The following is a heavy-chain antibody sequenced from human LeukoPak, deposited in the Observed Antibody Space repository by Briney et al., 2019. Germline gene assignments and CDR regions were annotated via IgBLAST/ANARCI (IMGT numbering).Heavy chain of an antibody. J-gene: IGHJ4*02. CDR1: GFTFSNYG. Sequence: GGSLRLSCAASGFTFSNYGMHWVRQAPGKGLEWVAAIWYDGSNKYYGDSVKGRFTISRDNSKNTLYLQMNSLRDEDTAVYYCARPYGSGYYDYWGQGTLVTVSS. CDR2: IWYDGSNK. CDR3: ARPYGSGYYDY. V-gene: IGHV3-33*01. D-gene: IGHD3-22*01.